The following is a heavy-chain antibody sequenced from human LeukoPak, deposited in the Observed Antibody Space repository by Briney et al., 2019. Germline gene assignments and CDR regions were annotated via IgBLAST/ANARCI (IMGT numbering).Heavy chain of an antibody. CDR1: GFTFSSYE. D-gene: IGHD6-13*01. CDR2: ISSSGSTI. CDR3: ARDARIAAEAFDY. J-gene: IGHJ4*02. V-gene: IGHV3-48*03. Sequence: GGSLRLSCAASGFTFSSYEMNWVRQAPGKGLEWVSYISSSGSTIYYADSVKGRFTISRDNAKNSLYLQINSLRAEDTAVYYCARDARIAAEAFDYWGQGTLVTVSS.